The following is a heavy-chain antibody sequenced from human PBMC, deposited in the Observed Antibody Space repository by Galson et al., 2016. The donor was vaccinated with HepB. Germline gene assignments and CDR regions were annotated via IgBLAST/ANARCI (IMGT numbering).Heavy chain of an antibody. CDR2: IKYSGTT. V-gene: IGHV4-39*07. CDR3: SRGVRPDSIAVGK. CDR1: GFSLSTSGVG. D-gene: IGHD6-19*01. J-gene: IGHJ1*01. Sequence: LVKPTQTLTLTCTFSGFSLSTSGVGVGWIRQPPGKGLEWIASIKYSGTTYYNMSLKSRVTTSVDTSKSHFSLSLSSVTAADTAVYFCSRGVRPDSIAVGKWGQGTLVTVSS.